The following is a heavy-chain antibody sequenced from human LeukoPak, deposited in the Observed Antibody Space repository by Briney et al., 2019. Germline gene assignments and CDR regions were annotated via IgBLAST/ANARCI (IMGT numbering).Heavy chain of an antibody. CDR3: ARTYYDILTGYYLSAFDI. D-gene: IGHD3-9*01. V-gene: IGHV3-21*01. CDR1: GFTFSNAW. J-gene: IGHJ3*02. Sequence: GGSLRLSXAASGFTFSNAWMSWVRQAPGKGLEWVSSISSSSSYIYYADSVKGRFTISRDNAKNSLYLQMNSLRAEDTAVYYCARTYYDILTGYYLSAFDIWGQGTMVTVSS. CDR2: ISSSSSYI.